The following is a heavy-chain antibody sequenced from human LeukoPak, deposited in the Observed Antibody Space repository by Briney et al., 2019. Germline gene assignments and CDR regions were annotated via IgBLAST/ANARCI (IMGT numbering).Heavy chain of an antibody. CDR1: GFTFSSYW. Sequence: GGSLRLSCAASGFTFSSYWMYWVRQAPGKGLVWVSGISSDGSSTNYADSVKGRLTISRDNAKNTLYLQMNSLRAEDTAVYYCARTANFDYWGQGTLVTVSS. J-gene: IGHJ4*02. D-gene: IGHD2-21*02. V-gene: IGHV3-74*01. CDR2: ISSDGSST. CDR3: ARTANFDY.